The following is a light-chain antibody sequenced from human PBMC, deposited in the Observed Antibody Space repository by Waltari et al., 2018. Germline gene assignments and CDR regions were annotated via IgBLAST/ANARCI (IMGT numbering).Light chain of an antibody. CDR2: AAS. V-gene: IGKV1-39*01. CDR1: QRISSY. J-gene: IGKJ1*01. Sequence: DIQMTPSPSSLSASVGDRVTITCRASQRISSYLSWYQQKPGRAPKLLIYAASSLESGVPSRFSGSGAGRDFTLIISSLQPEDVATYSCQQSYSQTRTFGQGTKVEI. CDR3: QQSYSQTRT.